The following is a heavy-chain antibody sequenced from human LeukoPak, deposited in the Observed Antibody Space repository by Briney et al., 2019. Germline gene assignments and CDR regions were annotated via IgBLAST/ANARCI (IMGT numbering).Heavy chain of an antibody. J-gene: IGHJ4*02. CDR3: ARGAYYFDY. CDR1: GFTVSRNN. Sequence: PGGSEGLSCAAFGFTVSRNNMNWVRQAPGKGLEWVSVIYSGGHTYYADSVKDRFTISRDKSKNTLYLQMSGLRTDDTAVYYCARGAYYFDYWGPGNLPSVPS. CDR2: IYSGGHT. V-gene: IGHV3-66*01.